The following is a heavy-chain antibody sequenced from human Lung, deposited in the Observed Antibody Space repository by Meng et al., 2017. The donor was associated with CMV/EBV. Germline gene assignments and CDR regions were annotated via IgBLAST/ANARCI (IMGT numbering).Heavy chain of an antibody. V-gene: IGHV1-69*13. D-gene: IGHD2-21*01. CDR3: ARGCVVGAMGCDY. CDR1: GDSFSSYT. CDR2: TIPMFGTA. J-gene: IGHJ4*02. Sequence: SXXVSXNAAGDSFSSYTFSWARQAPGQGLEWIGETIPMFGTANSAQKFQGRVTITADESKTTAYMELSSLRSDDTALYFCARGCVVGAMGCDYWCQGTXVNGAS.